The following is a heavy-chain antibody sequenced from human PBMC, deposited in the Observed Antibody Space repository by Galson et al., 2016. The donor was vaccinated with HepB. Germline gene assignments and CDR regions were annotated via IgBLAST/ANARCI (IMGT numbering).Heavy chain of an antibody. CDR1: GGTFNSYP. Sequence: SVKVSCKASGGTFNSYPISWVRQTPGQGLEWMGGIIPMFGSRNYAQKFQGRLTITTDESTSTAYMELSSLTSEDTSVYFCVRDRGSNYGEFEYWGQGTRVTVSS. V-gene: IGHV1-69*05. J-gene: IGHJ4*02. CDR2: IIPMFGSR. CDR3: VRDRGSNYGEFEY. D-gene: IGHD4-11*01.